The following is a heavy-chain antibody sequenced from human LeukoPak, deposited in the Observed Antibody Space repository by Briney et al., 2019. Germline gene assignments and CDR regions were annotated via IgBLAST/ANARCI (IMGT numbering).Heavy chain of an antibody. J-gene: IGHJ4*02. Sequence: GGSLRLSCAASGFIFDDYSMHWVRQAPEKGLEWVSGISWNSDSKDYADSVKGRFTVSRDNAKNTLYLQVNNLRAEDTAVYYCARGPSSNWSGLDFWGQGTLLTVSS. CDR1: GFIFDDYS. CDR3: ARGPSSNWSGLDF. CDR2: ISWNSDSK. V-gene: IGHV3-9*01. D-gene: IGHD6-13*01.